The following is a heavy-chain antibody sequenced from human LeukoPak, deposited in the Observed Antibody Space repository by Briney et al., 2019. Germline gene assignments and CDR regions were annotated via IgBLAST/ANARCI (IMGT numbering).Heavy chain of an antibody. CDR3: ASTRGYSYGYALDY. V-gene: IGHV1-8*01. CDR2: MNPNSGNT. J-gene: IGHJ4*02. D-gene: IGHD5-18*01. Sequence: GAPVKVSCKASGYTFTSYDINWVRQATGQGLEWMGWMNPNSGNTGYAQKFQGRVTMTRNTSISTAYMELSSLRSEDTAVYYCASTRGYSYGYALDYWGQGTLVTVSS. CDR1: GYTFTSYD.